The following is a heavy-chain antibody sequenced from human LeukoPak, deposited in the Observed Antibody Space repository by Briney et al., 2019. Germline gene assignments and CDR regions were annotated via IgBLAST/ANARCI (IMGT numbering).Heavy chain of an antibody. CDR3: ARGDGGDCYNGNSFCXWFDP. D-gene: IGHD2-21*02. CDR1: GGTLSSYA. V-gene: IGHV1-69*13. Sequence: SVKVSCKASGGTLSSYAISWVRQAPGQGLEWMGGIIPIFGTANYAQKFQGRVTITADESTSTAYMELSSLRSEDTAVYYCARGDGGDCYNGNSFCXWFDPXXQGTLVTVSS. J-gene: IGHJ5*02. CDR2: IIPIFGTA.